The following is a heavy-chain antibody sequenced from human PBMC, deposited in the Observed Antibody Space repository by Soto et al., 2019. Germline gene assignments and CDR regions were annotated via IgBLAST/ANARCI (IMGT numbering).Heavy chain of an antibody. D-gene: IGHD3-10*01. Sequence: EVQLLESGGGLVQPGGSLRLSCAASGFTFSSYAMSWVRQAPGKGLEWVSVISGSGGSTYYADSVKGRFTISTDNSKNTLDLQMNSLRAEDTAVYYCAKDRNVLLWFGEPHARGQGTLVTVSS. V-gene: IGHV3-23*01. CDR1: GFTFSSYA. J-gene: IGHJ4*02. CDR2: ISGSGGST. CDR3: AKDRNVLLWFGEPHA.